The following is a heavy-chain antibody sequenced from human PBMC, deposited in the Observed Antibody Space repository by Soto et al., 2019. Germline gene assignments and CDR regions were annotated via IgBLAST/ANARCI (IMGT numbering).Heavy chain of an antibody. CDR2: ISGSGGTT. V-gene: IGHV3-23*01. D-gene: IGHD3-10*01. CDR1: GFTFDNDA. J-gene: IGHJ4*02. CDR3: VKDFFGSSG. Sequence: EVQLLESGGGLVQPGGSPRLSCAASGFTFDNDAMSWVRQAPGKGLGWVSAISGSGGTTYYADSVKGRFTISRDNSNNTVYLQMNSLRAEDTAVYYCVKDFFGSSGWGQGTLVTVSS.